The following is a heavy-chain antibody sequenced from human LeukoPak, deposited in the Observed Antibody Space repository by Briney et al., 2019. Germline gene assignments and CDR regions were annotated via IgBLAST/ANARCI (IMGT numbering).Heavy chain of an antibody. D-gene: IGHD4-11*01. CDR3: ARERPMTTVYYYYMDV. Sequence: NPSETLSLICTVSGGSISSYYWSRIRQPPGKGLEWIGYIYYSGSTNYNPSLKSRVTISVDTSKNQFSLKLSSVTAADTAVYYCARERPMTTVYYYYMDVWGKGTTVTVSS. CDR1: GGSISSYY. CDR2: IYYSGST. J-gene: IGHJ6*03. V-gene: IGHV4-59*01.